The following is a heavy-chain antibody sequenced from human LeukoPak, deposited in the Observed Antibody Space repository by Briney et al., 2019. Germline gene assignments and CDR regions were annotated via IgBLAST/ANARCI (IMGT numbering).Heavy chain of an antibody. CDR1: GGSISSGSYY. D-gene: IGHD1-26*01. CDR2: IYTSGST. Sequence: PSETLSLTCTVSGGSISSGSYYWSWIRQPAGKGLEWIGRIYTSGSTNYNPSLKSRVTISVDTSKNQFSLKLSSVTAADTAVYYCARGVGGSYYGVSDYWGQGTLVTVSS. CDR3: ARGVGGSYYGVSDY. J-gene: IGHJ4*02. V-gene: IGHV4-61*02.